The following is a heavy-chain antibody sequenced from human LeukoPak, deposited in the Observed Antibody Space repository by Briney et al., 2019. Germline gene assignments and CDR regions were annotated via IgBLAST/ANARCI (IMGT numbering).Heavy chain of an antibody. D-gene: IGHD3-3*01. Sequence: GGSLRLSCAASEFTFSTYGMSWVRQAPGKGPEWVSYIDARSGITYYADSVQGRFTISRDNAKESVFLQMNGLRVDDTAVYYCARTYDFGRGPPGDAFDNWGQGTPVIVSS. CDR1: EFTFSTYG. J-gene: IGHJ3*02. CDR3: ARTYDFGRGPPGDAFDN. CDR2: IDARSGIT. V-gene: IGHV3-48*01.